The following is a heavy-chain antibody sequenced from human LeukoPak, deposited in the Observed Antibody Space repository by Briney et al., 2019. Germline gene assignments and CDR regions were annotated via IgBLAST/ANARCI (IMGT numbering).Heavy chain of an antibody. CDR3: ATRPGGSDRYYPYFDY. J-gene: IGHJ4*02. V-gene: IGHV4-61*08. CDR1: GGSVSSGDYY. CDR2: ISDSGST. D-gene: IGHD6-19*01. Sequence: PSETLSLTCAVSGGSVSSGDYYWTWIRQPPGKGLEWIGYISDSGSTNYNLSLKSRVIMSVDTSKNQFSLSLSSVTAADTAVYYCATRPGGSDRYYPYFDYWGQGALVTVSS.